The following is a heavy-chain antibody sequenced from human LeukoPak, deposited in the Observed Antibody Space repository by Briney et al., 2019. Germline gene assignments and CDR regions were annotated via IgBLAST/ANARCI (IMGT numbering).Heavy chain of an antibody. CDR2: IKGDGSST. V-gene: IGHV3-74*01. CDR3: ARLGVVPAAIGNY. CDR1: GFTFSNYW. Sequence: GGSLRLSCVVSGFTFSNYWMHWVRQAPGKGLVWVSRIKGDGSSTSYADFVEGRFTISRDNTKNTLYLQMNSLRVEDTAVYYCARLGVVPAAIGNYWGQGTLVSVSS. J-gene: IGHJ4*02. D-gene: IGHD2-2*01.